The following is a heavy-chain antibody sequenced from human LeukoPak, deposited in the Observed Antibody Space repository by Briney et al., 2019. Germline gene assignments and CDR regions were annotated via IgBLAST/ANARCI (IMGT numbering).Heavy chain of an antibody. Sequence: PSETLSLTCIVSGGSISRYYWSWIRQPPGKGLEWIGYIYYSGSTNYNPSLESRVTISVDTSKNQFSLKLSSVTAADPAVYYCARDRSEFDYWGQGTLVTVSS. V-gene: IGHV4-59*01. CDR1: GGSISRYY. CDR3: ARDRSEFDY. J-gene: IGHJ4*02. D-gene: IGHD3-3*01. CDR2: IYYSGST.